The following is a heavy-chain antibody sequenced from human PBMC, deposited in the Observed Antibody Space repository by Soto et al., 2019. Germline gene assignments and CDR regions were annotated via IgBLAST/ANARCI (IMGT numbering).Heavy chain of an antibody. CDR1: GFTFSSYA. V-gene: IGHV3-23*01. CDR3: AKVLGPAYGSSQASLSYYYGMDV. Sequence: GGSLRLSCAASGFTFSSYAMSWVRQAPGKGLEWVSAISGSGGSTYYADSVKGRFTIPRDNSKNTLYLQMNSLRAEDTAVYYCAKVLGPAYGSSQASLSYYYGMDVWGQGTTVIVSS. CDR2: ISGSGGST. J-gene: IGHJ6*02. D-gene: IGHD6-6*01.